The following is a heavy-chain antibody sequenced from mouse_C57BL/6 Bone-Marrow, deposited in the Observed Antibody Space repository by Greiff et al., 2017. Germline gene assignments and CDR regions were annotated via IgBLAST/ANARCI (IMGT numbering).Heavy chain of an antibody. D-gene: IGHD3-3*01. CDR3: AREGLDY. Sequence: QVQLQQSGAELAKPGASVKISCKASGYAFSSSWMNWVKQRPGKGLEWIGRIYPGDGDTNYNGKFKGKATLTADKSSSTAYMQLSSLTSEDSAVYFCAREGLDYWGQGTTLTVSS. CDR1: GYAFSSSW. V-gene: IGHV1-82*01. J-gene: IGHJ2*01. CDR2: IYPGDGDT.